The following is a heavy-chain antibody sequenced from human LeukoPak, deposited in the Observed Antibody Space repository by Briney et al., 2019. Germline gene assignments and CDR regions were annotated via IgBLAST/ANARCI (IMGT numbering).Heavy chain of an antibody. Sequence: SETLSLTCTVSGGSLSSYYWSWIRQPPGKGLEWIGYIYYSGNTNYNPSLRSRVTISVDTSKNQVSLKLSSVTAADTAVYYFARGARYYYDSSGSGPRHFDYWGQGTLVAVSS. CDR1: GGSLSSYY. CDR2: IYYSGNT. V-gene: IGHV4-59*01. CDR3: ARGARYYYDSSGSGPRHFDY. J-gene: IGHJ4*02. D-gene: IGHD3-22*01.